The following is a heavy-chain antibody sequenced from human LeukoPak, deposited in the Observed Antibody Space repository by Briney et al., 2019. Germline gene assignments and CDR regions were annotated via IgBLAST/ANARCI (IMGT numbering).Heavy chain of an antibody. D-gene: IGHD3-9*01. Sequence: GGSLRLSCAASGFAFSSYSMNWVRQAPGKGLEWVSYISGSGDTIYYADSVKGRFTISRENAKNSLFLQMNSLRDEDTAVCYCARGYFDFDYWGQGTLVTVSS. CDR2: ISGSGDTI. J-gene: IGHJ4*02. V-gene: IGHV3-48*02. CDR1: GFAFSSYS. CDR3: ARGYFDFDY.